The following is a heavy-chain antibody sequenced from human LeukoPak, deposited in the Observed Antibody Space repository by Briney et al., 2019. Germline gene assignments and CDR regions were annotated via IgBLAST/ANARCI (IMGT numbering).Heavy chain of an antibody. D-gene: IGHD3-3*01. J-gene: IGHJ4*02. V-gene: IGHV3-66*01. CDR1: GFTVSNNY. CDR3: ATSQGTSQLRFFSPYTD. Sequence: GGSLRLSCAVSGFTVSNNYVSWVRQAPGKGLEWVSAIHSGGSTYYANSVKGRFTTSRDNSKNTVYLQMNSLRAEDTAVYHCATSQGTSQLRFFSPYTDWGQGTLVTVSS. CDR2: IHSGGST.